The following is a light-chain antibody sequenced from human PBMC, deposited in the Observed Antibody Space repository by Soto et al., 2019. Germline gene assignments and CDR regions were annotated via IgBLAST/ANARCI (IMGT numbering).Light chain of an antibody. V-gene: IGKV1-39*01. CDR3: QQSYFTPTWT. J-gene: IGKJ5*01. CDR1: QSISSW. CDR2: SAS. Sequence: DIQMTQSPSSLSASVGDRVTITCRASQSISSWLAWYQQKPGKAPKLLIYSASNLQSGVPSRFSGSGSGTDFTLTISSLQPEDFATYYCQQSYFTPTWTFGQGTRLEI.